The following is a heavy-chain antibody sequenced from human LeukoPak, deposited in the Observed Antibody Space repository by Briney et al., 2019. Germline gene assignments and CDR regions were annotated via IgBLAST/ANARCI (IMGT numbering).Heavy chain of an antibody. V-gene: IGHV1-69*05. J-gene: IGHJ5*02. CDR3: ARDVHGDYGSDWFDP. Sequence: ASVKVSCKTSGGTFNNSAISWVRQAPGQGLEWLGGIMPLFGTAGYAQKFQGRVTITKDESTRTVYSELTSLTSDDTAVYYCARDVHGDYGSDWFDPWGQGTLVSVSS. CDR2: IMPLFGTA. D-gene: IGHD4-17*01. CDR1: GGTFNNSA.